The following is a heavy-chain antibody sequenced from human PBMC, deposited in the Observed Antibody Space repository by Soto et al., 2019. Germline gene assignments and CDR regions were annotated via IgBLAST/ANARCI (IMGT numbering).Heavy chain of an antibody. CDR2: INYSGRT. Sequence: QVQLQESGPGLVEPSQTLSLTCTVSGDSITSGSYYWTWIRQHPGQGLEWIGYINYSGRTYYNPSLKRRVTISMDTSKNQFSLRLSSVSAADTAVYYCASSVGGWYFDNWGQGTLVTVSS. CDR1: GDSITSGSYY. D-gene: IGHD6-19*01. V-gene: IGHV4-31*03. J-gene: IGHJ4*02. CDR3: ASSVGGWYFDN.